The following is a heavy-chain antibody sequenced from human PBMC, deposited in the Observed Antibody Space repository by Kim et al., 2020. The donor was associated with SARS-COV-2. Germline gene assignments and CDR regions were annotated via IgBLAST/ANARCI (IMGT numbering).Heavy chain of an antibody. D-gene: IGHD2-15*01. Sequence: SETLSLTCAVSGGSISSSNWWSWVRQPPGKGLEWIGEIYHSGSTNYNPSLKSRVTISVDKSKNQFSLKLSSVTAADTAVYYCARVWRYCSGGSCYHWFDPWGQGTLVTVSS. CDR3: ARVWRYCSGGSCYHWFDP. CDR2: IYHSGST. CDR1: GGSISSSNW. V-gene: IGHV4-4*02. J-gene: IGHJ5*02.